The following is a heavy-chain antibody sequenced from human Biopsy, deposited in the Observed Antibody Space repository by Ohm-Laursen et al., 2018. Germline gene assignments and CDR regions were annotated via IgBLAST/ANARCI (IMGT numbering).Heavy chain of an antibody. D-gene: IGHD1/OR15-1a*01. CDR3: AKEVFSAVGTSGFDP. CDR2: ISGSGGRT. CDR1: GFTSSNYA. Sequence: SLRLSCAASGFTSSNYAMSWVRQAPGKGLEWVSGISGSGGRTYYAESMKGRFTISRDNSKKTVYLQMKSLRAEDTAVYYCAKEVFSAVGTSGFDPWGQGTLVTVSS. V-gene: IGHV3-23*01. J-gene: IGHJ5*02.